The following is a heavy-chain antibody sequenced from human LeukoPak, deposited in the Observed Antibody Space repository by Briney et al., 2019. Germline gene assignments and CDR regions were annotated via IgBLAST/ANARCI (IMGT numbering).Heavy chain of an antibody. V-gene: IGHV4-39*01. D-gene: IGHD5-12*01. CDR2: IYYSGST. CDR1: GGSISSGSYS. Sequence: SETLSLTCTVSGGSISSGSYSWGWIRQPPGKGLEWIGSIYYSGSTYYNPSLKSRVTISVDTSKSQFSLKLNSVTAADTAVYYCARQGGNIGSNWFDPWGQGTLVTVSS. CDR3: ARQGGNIGSNWFDP. J-gene: IGHJ5*02.